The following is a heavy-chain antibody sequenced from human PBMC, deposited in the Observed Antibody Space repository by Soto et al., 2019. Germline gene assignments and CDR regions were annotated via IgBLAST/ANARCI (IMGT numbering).Heavy chain of an antibody. J-gene: IGHJ5*02. Sequence: PSETLSLTCTVSGDSISSTTYYWGWIRQPPGKGLEWIGTISSGGTTYYNPSLKSRVSMSMAASKNHFSLTLTSPTTADTAVYFCARTLYKALNWFAPWGQGALVTVSS. CDR1: GDSISSTTYY. D-gene: IGHD1-1*01. V-gene: IGHV4-39*02. CDR3: ARTLYKALNWFAP. CDR2: ISSGGTT.